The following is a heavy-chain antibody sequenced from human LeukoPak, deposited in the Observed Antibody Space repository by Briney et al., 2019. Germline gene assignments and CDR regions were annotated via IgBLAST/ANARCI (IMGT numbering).Heavy chain of an antibody. Sequence: GGSLRLSCAASGFTFSSYAMHWVRQAPGKGLEWVAVISYDGSNKYYADSVKGRFTISRDNSKNTLYLQMNSLRAEDTAVYYCARAGQARRITIFGVMPNWFDPWGQGTLVTVSS. CDR1: GFTFSSYA. D-gene: IGHD3-3*01. V-gene: IGHV3-30-3*01. CDR3: ARAGQARRITIFGVMPNWFDP. CDR2: ISYDGSNK. J-gene: IGHJ5*02.